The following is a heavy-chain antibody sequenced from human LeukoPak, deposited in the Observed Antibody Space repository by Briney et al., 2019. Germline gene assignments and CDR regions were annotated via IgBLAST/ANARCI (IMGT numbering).Heavy chain of an antibody. CDR2: VCTSGNT. CDR1: GDPISTYC. D-gene: IGHD2-2*01. J-gene: IGHJ6*03. CDR3: ARDLRSRLVVIPVSTPYYYYYMDV. Sequence: SETLFLTCTVAGDPISTYCWSWIRQSAGKGLEWIGRVCTSGNTNYNPSLKSRLTMSVDTSKNQFSLILSSVTAADTAVYYCARDLRSRLVVIPVSTPYYYYYMDVWGKGTTVTVTS. V-gene: IGHV4-4*07.